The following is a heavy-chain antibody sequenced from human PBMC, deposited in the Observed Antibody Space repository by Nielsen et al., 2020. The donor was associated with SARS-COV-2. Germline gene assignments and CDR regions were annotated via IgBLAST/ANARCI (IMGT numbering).Heavy chain of an antibody. CDR1: GFNFSTYG. V-gene: IGHV3-30*18. D-gene: IGHD2-15*01. J-gene: IGHJ4*02. CDR2: ISYDGSNK. CDR3: AKDWTAIVVVPSGGVDY. Sequence: LPCAASGFNFSTYGMHWLRQAPGKGLEWVAAISYDGSNKYYVDSVKGRFTISRDNSKTTLYLQMSSLREEDTAVYYGAKDWTAIVVVPSGGVDYWGQGTLVTVSS.